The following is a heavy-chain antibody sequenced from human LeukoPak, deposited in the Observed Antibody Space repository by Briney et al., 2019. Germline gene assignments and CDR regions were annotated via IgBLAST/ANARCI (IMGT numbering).Heavy chain of an antibody. J-gene: IGHJ6*03. CDR1: GGSFSGYY. V-gene: IGHV4-34*01. CDR3: ARLLRWPYYYYYYMDV. Sequence: SETLSLTCAVYGGSFSGYYWSWIRQPPGKGLEWIGEINHSRSTKYNPSLKSRVTISVDTSKNQFSLKLSSVTAADTAVYYCARLLRWPYYYYYYMDVWGKGTTVTISS. D-gene: IGHD4-23*01. CDR2: INHSRST.